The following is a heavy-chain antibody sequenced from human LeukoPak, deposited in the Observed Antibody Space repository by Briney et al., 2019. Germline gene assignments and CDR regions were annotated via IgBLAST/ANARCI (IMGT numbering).Heavy chain of an antibody. V-gene: IGHV4-34*01. CDR3: ARHQGSSWSPFDP. CDR2: INHSGST. Sequence: SETLSLTCAVYGGSFSGYYWSWIRQPPGKGLEWIGEINHSGSTNYNPSLKSRVTISVDTSKNQFSLKLSSVTVADTAVYYCARHQGSSWSPFDPWGQGTLVTVSS. J-gene: IGHJ5*02. D-gene: IGHD6-13*01. CDR1: GGSFSGYY.